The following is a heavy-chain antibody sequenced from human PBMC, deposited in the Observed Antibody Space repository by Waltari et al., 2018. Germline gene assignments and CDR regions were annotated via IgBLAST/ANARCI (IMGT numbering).Heavy chain of an antibody. V-gene: IGHV3-9*01. CDR2: ISWNSGSI. D-gene: IGHD4-4*01. J-gene: IGHJ6*02. CDR3: ASPGTVGYYGMDV. Sequence: EVQLVESGGGLVQPGRSLRLSCAASGFTFDDYAMHWVRQAPGKGLEWVSGISWNSGSIGYADSVKGRFTISRDNSKNTLYLQMNSLRAEDTAVYYCASPGTVGYYGMDVWGQGTTVTVSS. CDR1: GFTFDDYA.